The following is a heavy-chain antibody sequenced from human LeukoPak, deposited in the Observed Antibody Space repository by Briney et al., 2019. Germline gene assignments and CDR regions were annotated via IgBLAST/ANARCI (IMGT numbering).Heavy chain of an antibody. CDR3: ARAPRKLFVWLSRYFDY. CDR1: GSSISSDYY. V-gene: IGHV4-38-2*02. Sequence: SETLSLTCTVSGSSISSDYYWGWIRQPPGKGLEWIGNVHHSAYFYSSPSLKSRVTISVDTSKNQFSLKLSSVTAADTAVYYRARAPRKLFVWLSRYFDYWGQGTLVTVSS. D-gene: IGHD5-18*01. CDR2: VHHSAYF. J-gene: IGHJ4*02.